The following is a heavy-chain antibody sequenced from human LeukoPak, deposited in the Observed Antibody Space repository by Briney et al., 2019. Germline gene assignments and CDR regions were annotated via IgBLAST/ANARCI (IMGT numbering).Heavy chain of an antibody. CDR3: ARDRTRGGSYYYYYYYMDV. Sequence: ASVKVSCKASGYTFTGYYMHWVRQAPGQGLEWMGWISPNSGGTNYAQKFQGRVTMTRDTSISTAYMELSRLRSDDTAVYYCARDRTRGGSYYYYYYYMDVWGKGTTVTVSS. CDR1: GYTFTGYY. CDR2: ISPNSGGT. D-gene: IGHD2-15*01. V-gene: IGHV1-2*02. J-gene: IGHJ6*03.